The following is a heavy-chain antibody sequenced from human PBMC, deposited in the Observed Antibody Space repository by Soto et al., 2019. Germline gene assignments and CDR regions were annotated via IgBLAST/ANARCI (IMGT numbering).Heavy chain of an antibody. CDR3: AIGPDYGGIFVS. CDR1: GGTFSNYA. J-gene: IGHJ4*02. V-gene: IGHV1-69*12. D-gene: IGHD4-17*01. Sequence: QVRLVQSGAEVKKPESSVKVSCKASGGTFSNYAIGWVRQAPGQGLEWMGGIILPFGKANYAQKFQDRVTISAAESMTTAYMALRGLRSEDTAVYYCAIGPDYGGIFVSWGQGTLVTVSS. CDR2: IILPFGKA.